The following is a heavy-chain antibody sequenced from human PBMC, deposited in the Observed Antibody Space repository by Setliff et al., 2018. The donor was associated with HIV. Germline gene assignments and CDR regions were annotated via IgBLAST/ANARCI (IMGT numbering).Heavy chain of an antibody. CDR2: ISSSGSTI. V-gene: IGHV3-48*03. Sequence: GGSLRLSCAASGFTFSSYEMNWVRQAPGKGLEWVSYISSSGSTIYYADSVKGRFTISRDNAKNSLYLQMNSLRAEDTAVYYCARAYYDILTGSYGITGIDYWGQGTLVTVSS. CDR1: GFTFSSYE. CDR3: ARAYYDILTGSYGITGIDY. J-gene: IGHJ4*02. D-gene: IGHD3-9*01.